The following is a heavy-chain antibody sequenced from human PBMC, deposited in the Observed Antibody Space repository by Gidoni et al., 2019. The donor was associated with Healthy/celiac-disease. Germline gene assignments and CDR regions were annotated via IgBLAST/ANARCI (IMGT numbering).Heavy chain of an antibody. CDR3: ARDPRITGTLYWYFDL. J-gene: IGHJ2*01. D-gene: IGHD1-20*01. CDR1: GGTFSSYA. V-gene: IGHV1-69*06. CDR2: IIPIFGTA. Sequence: QVQLVQSGAEVKKPGSSVKVSCKASGGTFSSYAISWVRQAPGQGLEWMGGIIPIFGTANYAQKFQGRVTITADKSTSTAYMELSSLRSEDTAVYYCARDPRITGTLYWYFDLWGRGTLVTVSS.